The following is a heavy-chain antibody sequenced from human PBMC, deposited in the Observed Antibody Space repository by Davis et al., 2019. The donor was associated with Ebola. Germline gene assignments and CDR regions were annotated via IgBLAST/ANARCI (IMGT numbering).Heavy chain of an antibody. CDR1: GYIFTSYW. CDR2: IYPRDSDT. Sequence: GESLKISCKGSGYIFTSYWIAWVRQMPGKGLEWMGIIYPRDSDTRYSPFFQGQVTISVDKSISTAYLQWSSLKASDSAMYYCARRGYSYGSQYWVDHWGQGTLVTVSS. CDR3: ARRGYSYGSQYWVDH. J-gene: IGHJ4*02. V-gene: IGHV5-51*01. D-gene: IGHD5-18*01.